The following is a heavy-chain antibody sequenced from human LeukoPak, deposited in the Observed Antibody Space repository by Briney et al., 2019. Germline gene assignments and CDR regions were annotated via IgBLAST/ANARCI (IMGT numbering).Heavy chain of an antibody. J-gene: IGHJ5*02. D-gene: IGHD5-24*01. CDR1: GYTFTSYG. V-gene: IGHV1-18*01. Sequence: GASVKVSCKASGYTFTSYGISWVRQAPGQGLEWMGWISAYNGNTNYAQKLQGRVTMTTDTSTGTAYMELRSLRSDDTAVYYCARGREMATAIFPWFDPWGQGTLVTVSS. CDR3: ARGREMATAIFPWFDP. CDR2: ISAYNGNT.